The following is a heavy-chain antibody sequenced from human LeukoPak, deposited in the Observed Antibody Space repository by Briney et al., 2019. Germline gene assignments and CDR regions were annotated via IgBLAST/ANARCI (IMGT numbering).Heavy chain of an antibody. CDR3: ARGLDLGIYAY. CDR1: GGSFSGYY. CDR2: INHSGST. J-gene: IGHJ4*02. Sequence: SETLSLTCAVYGGSFSGYYWSWTRQPPGKGLEWIGEINHSGSTNYNPSLKSRVTISVDTSKNQFSLKLSSVTAADTAVYYCARGLDLGIYAYWGQGTLVTVSS. D-gene: IGHD2/OR15-2a*01. V-gene: IGHV4-34*01.